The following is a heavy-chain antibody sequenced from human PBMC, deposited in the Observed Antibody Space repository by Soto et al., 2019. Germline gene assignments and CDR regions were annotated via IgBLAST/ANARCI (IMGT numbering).Heavy chain of an antibody. CDR3: AREIAARL. Sequence: VQLVESGGGLVQPGGSLRLSCAASGFTFSSYGMSWFRQAPGKGLEWVANIKQDGSEENYVDSVKGRFTISRDNAKNALYLQMNSLRVEDTAVYYCAREIAARLWGKGTTVTVSS. CDR2: IKQDGSEE. CDR1: GFTFSSYG. V-gene: IGHV3-7*01. D-gene: IGHD6-6*01. J-gene: IGHJ6*04.